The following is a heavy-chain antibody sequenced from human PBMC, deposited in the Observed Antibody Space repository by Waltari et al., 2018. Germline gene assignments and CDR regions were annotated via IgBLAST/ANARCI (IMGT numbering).Heavy chain of an antibody. V-gene: IGHV3-48*04. Sequence: QLVESGGGLVQPGGSLRLSCAASGFTFSSYNMNWVRQAPGKGLECVAFISSSGSPIYYADSVKGRFTISRDNAKNSLYLQMNSLRAEDTAVYYCAKNYMDVWGKGTTAIVSS. CDR2: ISSSGSPI. CDR1: GFTFSSYN. J-gene: IGHJ6*03. CDR3: AKNYMDV.